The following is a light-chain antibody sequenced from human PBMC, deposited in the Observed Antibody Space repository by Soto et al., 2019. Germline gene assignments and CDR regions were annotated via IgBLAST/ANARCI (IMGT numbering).Light chain of an antibody. CDR1: QSVSSSY. J-gene: IGKJ1*01. CDR2: GAS. V-gene: IGKV3-20*01. CDR3: QQYGSSLSWT. Sequence: EIVLTQSPGTRSLSPGERATLSCRASQSVSSSYLAWYQQKPGQAPRLLIYGASSRATGIPDRFSGSGSGTDFTLTISRLEPEDLAVYYCQQYGSSLSWTFGQGTKVEIK.